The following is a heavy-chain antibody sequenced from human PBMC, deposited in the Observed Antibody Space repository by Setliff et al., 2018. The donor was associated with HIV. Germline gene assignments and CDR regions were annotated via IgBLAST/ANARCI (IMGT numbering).Heavy chain of an antibody. J-gene: IGHJ6*03. V-gene: IGHV3-21*01. CDR1: GFTFSNYN. D-gene: IGHD2-2*01. CDR3: ARATQLRSGVVDPAAKYFYYYMDV. Sequence: LRLSCAASGFTFSNYNMNWVRQAPGKGLEWVSSISSSGYMHYADSVKGRFTISRDNAKNSLYLQMNSLRAEDTAVYYCARATQLRSGVVDPAAKYFYYYMDVWGKGTTVTVSS. CDR2: ISSSGYM.